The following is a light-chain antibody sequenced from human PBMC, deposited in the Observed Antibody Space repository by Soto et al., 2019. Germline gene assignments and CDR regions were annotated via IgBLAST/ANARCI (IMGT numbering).Light chain of an antibody. J-gene: IGKJ2*01. CDR2: GAS. CDR3: QQYGSSLQT. V-gene: IGKV3-20*01. Sequence: EIVLTQSPGTLSLSPGERATLSCRASQSVSSSYLAWYQQKPGQAPRLLIYGASSRATGIPDRFSGSGSGTDFTLTISRLEPEYFAVYYCQQYGSSLQTFGLGTKLEIK. CDR1: QSVSSSY.